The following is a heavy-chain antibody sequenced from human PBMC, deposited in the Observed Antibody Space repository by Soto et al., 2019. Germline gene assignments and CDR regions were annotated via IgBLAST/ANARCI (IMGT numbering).Heavy chain of an antibody. CDR2: ILSDGSNK. Sequence: SLRLSCAASGFTFSSYGMHWVRQAPGKGLEWVALILSDGSNKYYADSVKDRFTTSRDNSKNTMYLQMNSLSVEDTAVKYCEKGRSNYYSSGVDVGGKGTTVTVSS. CDR1: GFTFSSYG. CDR3: EKGRSNYYSSGVDV. V-gene: IGHV3-30*18. J-gene: IGHJ6*04.